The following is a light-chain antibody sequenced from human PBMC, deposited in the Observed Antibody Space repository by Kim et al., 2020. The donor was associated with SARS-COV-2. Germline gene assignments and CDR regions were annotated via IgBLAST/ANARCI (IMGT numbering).Light chain of an antibody. CDR1: NIGSKS. CDR3: QVWDSSSDHYV. CDR2: YDS. Sequence: SYELTQPPSVSVAPGKTARITCGGNNIGSKSVHWYQQKPGQAPVLFIYYDSDRPSGIPERFSRSNSGNTATLTISRVDAGDEADYYCQVWDSSSDHYVFGTGTKVTVL. V-gene: IGLV3-21*04. J-gene: IGLJ1*01.